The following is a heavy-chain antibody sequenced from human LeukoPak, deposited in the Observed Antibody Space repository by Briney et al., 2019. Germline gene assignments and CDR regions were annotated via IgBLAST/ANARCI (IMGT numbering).Heavy chain of an antibody. V-gene: IGHV3-7*01. CDR1: GFSFSTYW. CDR2: IMLDGSEK. CDR3: ARDPSRGYSYGYADY. Sequence: GGCLRLSCAASGFSFSTYWMNWVRQPPGKGLEWVANIMLDGSEKYYVDSVKGRFTISRDNAKNSLYLQMNSLRAEDTAVYYCARDPSRGYSYGYADYWGQGNLVIVSS. D-gene: IGHD5-18*01. J-gene: IGHJ4*02.